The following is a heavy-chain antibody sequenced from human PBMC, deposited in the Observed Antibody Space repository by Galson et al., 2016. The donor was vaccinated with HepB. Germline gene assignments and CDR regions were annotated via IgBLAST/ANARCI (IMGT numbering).Heavy chain of an antibody. V-gene: IGHV4-39*02. CDR3: ARTLSPTNQYFFNS. D-gene: IGHD1-14*01. CDR1: GASVSGSNCY. J-gene: IGHJ4*02. CDR2: VSYSGTT. Sequence: SETLSLTCTVSGASVSGSNCYWGWIRQPPGKGLEWLASVSYSGTTDYKPSLRSRLTISADTSKNHFSLRLSSVTAADTAVYYCARTLSPTNQYFFNSWGQGTLVTVSS.